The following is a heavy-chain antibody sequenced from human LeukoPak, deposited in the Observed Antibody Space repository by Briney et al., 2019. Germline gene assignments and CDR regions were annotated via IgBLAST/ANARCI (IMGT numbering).Heavy chain of an antibody. CDR2: IRYDGSNK. Sequence: GGSLRLSCAASGFTFSSYSMNWVRQAPGKGLEWVAFIRYDGSNKYYADSVKGRFTISRDNSKNTLYLQMNSLRAEDTAVYYCAKRNEGNLDYWGQGTLVTVSS. V-gene: IGHV3-30*02. CDR1: GFTFSSYS. D-gene: IGHD1-1*01. CDR3: AKRNEGNLDY. J-gene: IGHJ4*02.